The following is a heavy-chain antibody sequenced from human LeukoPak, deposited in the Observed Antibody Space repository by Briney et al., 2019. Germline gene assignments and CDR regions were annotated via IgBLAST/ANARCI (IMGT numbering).Heavy chain of an antibody. CDR3: ARDGYSGYDWSPYYYYYMDV. Sequence: GGSLRLSCAASGFTFSSYAMHWVRQAPGKGLEYVSAISSNGGSTYYANSVKGRFTISRDNSKNTLYLQMGSLRAEDMAVYYCARDGYSGYDWSPYYYYYMDVWGKGTTVTISS. D-gene: IGHD5-12*01. V-gene: IGHV3-64*01. J-gene: IGHJ6*03. CDR1: GFTFSSYA. CDR2: ISSNGGST.